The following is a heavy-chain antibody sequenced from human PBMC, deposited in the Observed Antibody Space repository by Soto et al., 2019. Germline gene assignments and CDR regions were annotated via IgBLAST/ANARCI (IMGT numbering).Heavy chain of an antibody. J-gene: IGHJ6*02. Sequence: GGSLRLSCVASGFTFSNYGMHWVRQAPGKGLEWVAVISYDGSNKYYADSVKGRFTISRDNSKNTLYLQMTSLRTEDTALYYCANLDEGGLQYAYYAMDVWGQGTTVIVSS. CDR2: ISYDGSNK. D-gene: IGHD2-15*01. CDR1: GFTFSNYG. V-gene: IGHV3-30*18. CDR3: ANLDEGGLQYAYYAMDV.